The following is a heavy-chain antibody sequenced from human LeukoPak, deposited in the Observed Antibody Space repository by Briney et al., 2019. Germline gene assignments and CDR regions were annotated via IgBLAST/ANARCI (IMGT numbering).Heavy chain of an antibody. J-gene: IGHJ4*02. V-gene: IGHV3-48*04. Sequence: GGSLRLSCAASGFTFSSYSMNWVRQAPGKGLEWVSYISSSSSTIYYADSVKGRFTISRDNAKNSLYLQKNSLRAEDTAVYYCARIKYDYGDEYFDYWGQGTLVTVSS. D-gene: IGHD4-17*01. CDR1: GFTFSSYS. CDR3: ARIKYDYGDEYFDY. CDR2: ISSSSSTI.